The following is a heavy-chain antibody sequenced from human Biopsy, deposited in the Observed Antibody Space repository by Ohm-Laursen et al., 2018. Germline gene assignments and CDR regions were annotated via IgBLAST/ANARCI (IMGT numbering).Heavy chain of an antibody. J-gene: IGHJ4*02. CDR1: GYTLTELS. CDR3: AADINVWNVNY. V-gene: IGHV1-24*01. CDR2: FAPENGKT. Sequence: SVSASRQVSGYTLTELSMHWGRPFPGKGLEWMGGFAPENGKTVYAQNFQARVSLTEDTSTDTAYMELRSLRSEDTAVYYCAADINVWNVNYWGQGTQVTVSS. D-gene: IGHD1-1*01.